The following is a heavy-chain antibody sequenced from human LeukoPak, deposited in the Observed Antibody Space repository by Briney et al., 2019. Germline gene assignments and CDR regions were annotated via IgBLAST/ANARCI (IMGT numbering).Heavy chain of an antibody. Sequence: SETLSLPCTVSGGSISSSSYYWSWIRQPPGKGLEWIGSIYYSGSTYYNPSLKSRVTISVDTSKNQFSLKLSSVTAADTAVYYCARDSAEMATDYWGQGTLVIVSS. D-gene: IGHD5-24*01. CDR3: ARDSAEMATDY. CDR2: IYYSGST. V-gene: IGHV4-39*07. J-gene: IGHJ4*02. CDR1: GGSISSSSYY.